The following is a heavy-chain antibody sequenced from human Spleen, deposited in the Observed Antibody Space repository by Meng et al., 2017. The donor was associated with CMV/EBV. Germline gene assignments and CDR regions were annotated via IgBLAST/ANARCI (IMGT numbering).Heavy chain of an antibody. CDR3: AKDSGSSGYYPHYFDY. CDR1: GFTFSSYW. Sequence: GESLKISCAASGFTFSSYWMHWVRQAPGKGLVWVSRINSDGSSTSYADSVKGRFTISRDNAKNTLYLQMNSLRAEDTAVYYCAKDSGSSGYYPHYFDYWGQGTLVTVSS. D-gene: IGHD3-22*01. CDR2: INSDGSST. J-gene: IGHJ4*02. V-gene: IGHV3-74*01.